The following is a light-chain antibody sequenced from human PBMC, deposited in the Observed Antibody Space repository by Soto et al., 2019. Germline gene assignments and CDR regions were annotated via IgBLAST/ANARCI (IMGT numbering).Light chain of an antibody. Sequence: DIPMTQSPSSLSAFVGDRVTITCRASQGIRNYLNWYQQKPGRAPKLLIYASSSLQTEVPSRFSGSASGTDFTLTISSLQPEDFATYYCQQSYSAPLTFGGGTKVEIK. J-gene: IGKJ4*01. CDR1: QGIRNY. V-gene: IGKV1-39*01. CDR2: ASS. CDR3: QQSYSAPLT.